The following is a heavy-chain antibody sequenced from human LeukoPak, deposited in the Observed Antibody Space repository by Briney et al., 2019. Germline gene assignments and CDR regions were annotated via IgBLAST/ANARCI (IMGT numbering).Heavy chain of an antibody. J-gene: IGHJ4*02. CDR3: AKDSVMVRGVFDY. Sequence: GGSLRLSCAASGFTFSSYEMNWIRQAPGKGLEWVSYTSSSGSTIYYADSVKGRFTISRDNAKNSLYLQMNSLRAEDTAVYYCAKDSVMVRGVFDYWGQGTLVTVSS. CDR2: TSSSGSTI. D-gene: IGHD3-10*01. CDR1: GFTFSSYE. V-gene: IGHV3-48*03.